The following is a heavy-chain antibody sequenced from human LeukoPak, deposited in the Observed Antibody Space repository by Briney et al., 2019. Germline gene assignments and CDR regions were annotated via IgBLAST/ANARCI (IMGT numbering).Heavy chain of an antibody. CDR3: ARVLDGYTDY. J-gene: IGHJ4*02. CDR1: GFTFRDYY. V-gene: IGHV3-11*04. CDR2: ISSSGSTI. D-gene: IGHD5-24*01. Sequence: GGSLRLSCAASGFTFRDYYMSWIRQAPGKGLEWVSYISSSGSTIYYADSVKGRFTTSRDNSKNTLYLQMNSLRAEDTAVYYCARVLDGYTDYWGQGTLVTVSS.